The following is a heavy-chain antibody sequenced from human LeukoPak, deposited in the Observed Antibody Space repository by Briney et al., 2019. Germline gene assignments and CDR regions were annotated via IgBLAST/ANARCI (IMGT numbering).Heavy chain of an antibody. CDR2: INPNSGGA. V-gene: IGHV1-2*02. J-gene: IGHJ4*02. CDR3: ARDRRAMVRGVGPSDY. Sequence: ASVKVSCKASGYTFTGYYMHWVRQAPGQGLEWMGWINPNSGGANYAQKFQGRVTMTRDTSISTAYMELSRLRSDDTAVYYCARDRRAMVRGVGPSDYWGQGTLVTVSS. CDR1: GYTFTGYY. D-gene: IGHD3-10*01.